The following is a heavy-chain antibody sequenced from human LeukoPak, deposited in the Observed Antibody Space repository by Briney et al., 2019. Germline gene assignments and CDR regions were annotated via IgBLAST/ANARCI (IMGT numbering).Heavy chain of an antibody. CDR1: GGSISSSSYY. CDR3: ARDRYLKWFDP. CDR2: IYYSGST. J-gene: IGHJ5*02. D-gene: IGHD1-14*01. V-gene: IGHV4-39*07. Sequence: PSETLSLTCTVSGGSISSSSYYWGWIRQPPGKGLEWIGSIYYSGSTNYNPSLKSRVTISVHTSKNQFSLKLSSLTAADTAVYYCARDRYLKWFDPWGQGTPVTVSS.